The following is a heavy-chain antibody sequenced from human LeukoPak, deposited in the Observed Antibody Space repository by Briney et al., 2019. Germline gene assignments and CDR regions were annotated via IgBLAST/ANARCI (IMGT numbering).Heavy chain of an antibody. CDR3: ARTRPPYGDSDYYYYGMDV. CDR2: INSDGSST. Sequence: GGSLRLSCAASGFTFSSYYMHWVHQAPGKGLVWVSRINSDGSSTSYADSVKGRFTISRDNAKNTLYLQMNSLRAEDTAVYYCARTRPPYGDSDYYYYGMDVWGQGTTVTVSS. J-gene: IGHJ6*02. CDR1: GFTFSSYY. D-gene: IGHD4-17*01. V-gene: IGHV3-74*01.